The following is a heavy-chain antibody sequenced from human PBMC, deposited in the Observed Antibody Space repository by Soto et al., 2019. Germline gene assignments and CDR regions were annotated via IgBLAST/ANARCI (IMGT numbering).Heavy chain of an antibody. D-gene: IGHD3-10*01. CDR1: GDSISNSY. Sequence: SETLSLTCTVSGDSISNSYWSWIRQPPGKDLEWIAFIYNSVSTNYNPSLKSRVTISVDTSKNQFSLKLNSMTAADTAVYYCARHNYGSGSTYFDYWGQGTLVTVSS. J-gene: IGHJ4*02. CDR3: ARHNYGSGSTYFDY. CDR2: IYNSVST. V-gene: IGHV4-59*08.